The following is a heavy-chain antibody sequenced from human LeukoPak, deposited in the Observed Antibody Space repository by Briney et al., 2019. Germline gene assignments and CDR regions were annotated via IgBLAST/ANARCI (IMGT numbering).Heavy chain of an antibody. CDR3: ARGRFLRVVRGVIQVTWFDP. Sequence: ASVKVSCKASGYTFTGYYMHWVRQAPGQGLEWMGWINPNSGGTNYAQKFQGRVTMTRDTSISTAYMELSRLRSDDTAVYYCARGRFLRVVRGVIQVTWFDPWGQGTLVTVSS. V-gene: IGHV1-2*02. J-gene: IGHJ5*02. CDR1: GYTFTGYY. D-gene: IGHD3-10*01. CDR2: INPNSGGT.